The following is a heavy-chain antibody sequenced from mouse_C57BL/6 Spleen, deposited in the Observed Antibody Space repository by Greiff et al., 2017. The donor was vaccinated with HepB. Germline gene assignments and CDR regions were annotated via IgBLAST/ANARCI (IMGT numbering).Heavy chain of an antibody. Sequence: VQLQQPGAELVKPGASVKLSCKASGYTFTSYWMQWVKQRPGQGLEWIGEIDPSDSYTNYNQKFKGKATLTVDTSSSTAYMQLSSLTSEDSAVYYCARRGDYSNLYAMDYWGQGTSVTVSS. CDR3: ARRGDYSNLYAMDY. CDR2: IDPSDSYT. D-gene: IGHD2-5*01. CDR1: GYTFTSYW. V-gene: IGHV1-50*01. J-gene: IGHJ4*01.